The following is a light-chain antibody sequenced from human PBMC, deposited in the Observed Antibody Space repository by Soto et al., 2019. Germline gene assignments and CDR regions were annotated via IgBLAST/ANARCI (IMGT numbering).Light chain of an antibody. V-gene: IGLV3-1*01. CDR1: KLGDKY. CDR2: QDS. CDR3: QASDSITVV. J-gene: IGLJ2*01. Sequence: SYELTQPPSVSVSPGQTASITCPGDKLGDKYACWYQQKPGQSPVLVIYQDSKRPSGIPERFSGSNSGNTATLTISGTQAMDEADYYCQASDSITVVFGGGTKLTVL.